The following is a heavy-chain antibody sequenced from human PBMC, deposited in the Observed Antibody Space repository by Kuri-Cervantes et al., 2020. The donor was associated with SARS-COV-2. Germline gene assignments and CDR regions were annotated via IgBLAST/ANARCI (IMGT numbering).Heavy chain of an antibody. D-gene: IGHD2-2*02. CDR1: GFTFSSYS. CDR2: IRSSSSTI. CDR3: ASPEVAIRG. Sequence: GESLKISCAASGFTFSSYSMNWVRQAPGKGLERVSYIRSSSSTIYYADSVKGRFTISRDNAKNSLYLQMNSLGAENTAVYYCASPEVAIRGWGQGTLVTVSS. V-gene: IGHV3-48*01. J-gene: IGHJ4*02.